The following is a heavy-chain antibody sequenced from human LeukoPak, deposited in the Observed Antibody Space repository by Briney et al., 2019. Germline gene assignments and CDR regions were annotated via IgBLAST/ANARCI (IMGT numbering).Heavy chain of an antibody. J-gene: IGHJ4*02. CDR1: GYTFTGYY. Sequence: ASVKVSCKASGYTFTGYYMHWVRQAPGQGFEWMGWINPNSGGTNYAQKFQGRVTMTRDTSISTAYMELSRLRSDDTAVYYCAILGYCSSTSCYGGDYWGQGTLVTVSS. V-gene: IGHV1-2*02. CDR3: AILGYCSSTSCYGGDY. CDR2: INPNSGGT. D-gene: IGHD2-2*01.